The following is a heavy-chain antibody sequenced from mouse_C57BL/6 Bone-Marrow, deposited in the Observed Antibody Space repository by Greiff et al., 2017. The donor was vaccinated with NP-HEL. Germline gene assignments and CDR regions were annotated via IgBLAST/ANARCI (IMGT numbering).Heavy chain of an antibody. D-gene: IGHD1-1*01. CDR1: GFTFSSYG. J-gene: IGHJ3*01. V-gene: IGHV5-6*01. Sequence: EVQGVESGGDLVKPGGSLKLSCAASGFTFSSYGMSWVRQTPDKRLEWVATISSGGSYTYYPDRVKGRFTISRDNAKNTLYLQMSSLKSEDTAMYYCARLTTGLDWFAYWGQGTLVTVSA. CDR3: ARLTTGLDWFAY. CDR2: ISSGGSYT.